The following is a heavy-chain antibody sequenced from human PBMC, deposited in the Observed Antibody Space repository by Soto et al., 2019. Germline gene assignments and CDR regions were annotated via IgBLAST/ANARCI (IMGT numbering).Heavy chain of an antibody. D-gene: IGHD3-22*01. J-gene: IGHJ6*02. Sequence: SGPTLVNPTQTLTLTCTFSGFSLSTSGVGVGWIRQPPGKALEWLALIYWDDDKRYSPSLKSRLTISKDTSKNQVVLTMTNMDPVDTATYYCARIRSGPTYYYDSSGYFPFAYYYGMDVWGQGTTVTSP. V-gene: IGHV2-5*02. CDR2: IYWDDDK. CDR1: GFSLSTSGVG. CDR3: ARIRSGPTYYYDSSGYFPFAYYYGMDV.